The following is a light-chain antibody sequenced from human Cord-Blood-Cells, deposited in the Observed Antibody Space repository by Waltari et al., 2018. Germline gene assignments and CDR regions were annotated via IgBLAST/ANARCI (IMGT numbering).Light chain of an antibody. CDR3: QQYYSYPRT. Sequence: AIRMTQSPSSFSASTGDRVTITCRASQGISSYLAWYQQKPGKAPKLLIYAASTLQSGGPSRFSGRGSGTDFTLTISCLQSEDFATYYCQQYYSYPRTFGQGTKVEIK. CDR1: QGISSY. V-gene: IGKV1-8*01. J-gene: IGKJ1*01. CDR2: AAS.